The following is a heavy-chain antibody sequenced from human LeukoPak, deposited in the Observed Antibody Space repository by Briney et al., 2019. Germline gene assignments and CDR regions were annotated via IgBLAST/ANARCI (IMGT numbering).Heavy chain of an antibody. Sequence: GRSLRLSCAASGFTFSSYGMHWVRQAPGKGLEWVASISFDDTNKVYSDSVKGRFTVSRDWTNKTMYLQMHGLRAEDTAVYYCARDCSSATCYAAFDYWGQGVLVTVSS. CDR3: ARDCSSATCYAAFDY. CDR1: GFTFSSYG. V-gene: IGHV3-30*03. J-gene: IGHJ4*02. D-gene: IGHD2-2*01. CDR2: ISFDDTNK.